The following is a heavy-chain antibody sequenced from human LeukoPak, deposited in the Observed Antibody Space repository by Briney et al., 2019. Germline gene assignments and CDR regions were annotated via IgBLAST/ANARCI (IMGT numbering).Heavy chain of an antibody. CDR2: INPSGGST. Sequence: ASVKVSCKASGYTFTSYYMHWVRQAPGQGLEWMGIINPSGGSTSYAQKFQGRVTMTRDTSTSTVYMELSSLRSEDTAVYNCARAARYCSGGSCYGYFDYWGQGTPVTVSS. J-gene: IGHJ4*02. CDR1: GYTFTSYY. CDR3: ARAARYCSGGSCYGYFDY. V-gene: IGHV1-46*01. D-gene: IGHD2-15*01.